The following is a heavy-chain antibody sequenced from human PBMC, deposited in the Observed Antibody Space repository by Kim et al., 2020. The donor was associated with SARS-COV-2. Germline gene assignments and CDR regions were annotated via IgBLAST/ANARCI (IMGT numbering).Heavy chain of an antibody. CDR1: GFSLSTSGVG. CDR3: AHTTNYYGDYRSVHY. J-gene: IGHJ4*02. D-gene: IGHD4-17*01. CDR2: IFWDDDK. V-gene: IGHV2-5*02. Sequence: SGPTLVNPAQTLTLTCTFSGFSLSTSGVGVGWIRQPPGKALEWLALIFWDDDKPYSPSLKSRLTSTKDTSKNHVVLTMTNRDPVDTATYYCAHTTNYYGDYRSVHYWGQGTLVTVSS.